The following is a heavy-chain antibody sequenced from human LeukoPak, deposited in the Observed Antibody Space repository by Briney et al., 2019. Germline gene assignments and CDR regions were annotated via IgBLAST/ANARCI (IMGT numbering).Heavy chain of an antibody. CDR2: IYTSGST. D-gene: IGHD6-19*01. V-gene: IGHV4-4*07. CDR1: GGSISSYY. Sequence: SETLSLTCTVSGGSISSYYWSWIRQPAGKGLEWIGRIYTSGSTNYNPSLKSRVTMSVDTSKNQFSLKLSSVTAADTAVYYCARGSPGSGWYFGIFDYWGQGTLVTVSS. CDR3: ARGSPGSGWYFGIFDY. J-gene: IGHJ4*02.